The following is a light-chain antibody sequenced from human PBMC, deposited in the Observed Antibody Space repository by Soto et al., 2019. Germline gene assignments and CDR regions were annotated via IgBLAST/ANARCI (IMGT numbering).Light chain of an antibody. CDR3: LQYNSWPPA. CDR1: QSVNSN. CDR2: GAS. Sequence: IVMTQSPATLSVSPGERATLSCRASQSVNSNLAWYQQKPGQAPRLLIFGASTRATGIPARFSGRGSGTEFNLTISSLQSEDFAVYYCLQYNSWPPAFGQGTKVEI. J-gene: IGKJ1*01. V-gene: IGKV3-15*01.